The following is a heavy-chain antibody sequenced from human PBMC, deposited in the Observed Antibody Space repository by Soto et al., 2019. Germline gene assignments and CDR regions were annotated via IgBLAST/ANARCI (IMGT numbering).Heavy chain of an antibody. Sequence: ASVKVSCKASGYTFTSYYMHWVRQAPGQGLEWMGIINPSGGSTSYAQKFQGRVTMTRDTSTSTVYMELSSLRSEDTAVYYCARAVRGYSYGYGPFDYWGQGTLVTVSS. CDR3: ARAVRGYSYGYGPFDY. V-gene: IGHV1-46*01. CDR2: INPSGGST. D-gene: IGHD5-18*01. CDR1: GYTFTSYY. J-gene: IGHJ4*02.